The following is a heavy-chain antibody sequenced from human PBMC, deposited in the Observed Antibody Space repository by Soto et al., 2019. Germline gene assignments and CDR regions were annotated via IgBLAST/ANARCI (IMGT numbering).Heavy chain of an antibody. CDR1: GFTLSSYG. D-gene: IGHD2-15*01. CDR2: IWYDGSNK. J-gene: IGHJ6*02. V-gene: IGHV3-33*01. CDR3: SRKGHCSGGSCYQYYYYGMDV. Sequence: QVQLVESGGGVVQPGRSLRLSCAASGFTLSSYGMHWVRQAPGKGLEWVADIWYDGSNKYYADSVKGRFTISRDNSKNTLYLQMNGLRAEDTAVYSWSRKGHCSGGSCYQYYYYGMDVWGQGTTGTVSS.